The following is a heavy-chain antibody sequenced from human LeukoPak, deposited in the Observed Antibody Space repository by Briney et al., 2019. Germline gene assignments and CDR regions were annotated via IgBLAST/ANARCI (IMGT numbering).Heavy chain of an antibody. CDR3: ARGGYYGSGNDFRFDP. J-gene: IGHJ5*02. V-gene: IGHV4-59*01. CDR1: GGSISSYY. D-gene: IGHD3-10*01. Sequence: SETLSLTCTVSGGSISSYYWSWIRQPPGKGLEWIGYIYYSGSTNYKPSLKSRVTISVDTSKNQFSLKLSSVTAADTAAYYCARGGYYGSGNDFRFDPWGQGTLVTVSS. CDR2: IYYSGST.